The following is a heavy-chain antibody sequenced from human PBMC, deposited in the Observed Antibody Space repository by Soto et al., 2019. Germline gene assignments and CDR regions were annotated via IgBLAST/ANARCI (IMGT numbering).Heavy chain of an antibody. Sequence: ASVKVSCKASGYTFTSYGISWVRQAPGQGLEWMGWISAYNGNTNYAQKLQGRVTMTTDTSTSTAYMELRSLRSDDTAVYYCARDSMVRGAFPRAFDIWGQGTMVTVSS. J-gene: IGHJ3*02. CDR2: ISAYNGNT. CDR3: ARDSMVRGAFPRAFDI. CDR1: GYTFTSYG. V-gene: IGHV1-18*01. D-gene: IGHD3-10*01.